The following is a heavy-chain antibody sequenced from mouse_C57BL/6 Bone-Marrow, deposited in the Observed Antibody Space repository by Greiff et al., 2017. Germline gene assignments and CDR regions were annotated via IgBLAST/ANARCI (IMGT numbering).Heavy chain of an antibody. D-gene: IGHD1-1*01. Sequence: VQLQQSGAELARPGASVKLSCMASGYTFTSYCISWVKQRTGQGLEWIGQIYPRTGNTYYNEKFKGKATLTAAKSSSTAYMGIRNLTSEDCAVYFSARWGCSPCDYWGQGTTLTVSS. CDR2: IYPRTGNT. V-gene: IGHV1-81*01. J-gene: IGHJ2*01. CDR1: GYTFTSYC. CDR3: ARWGCSPCDY.